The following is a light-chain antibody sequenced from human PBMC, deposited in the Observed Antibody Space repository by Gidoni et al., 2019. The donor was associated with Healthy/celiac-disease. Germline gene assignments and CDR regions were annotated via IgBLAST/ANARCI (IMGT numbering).Light chain of an antibody. CDR2: WAS. CDR3: QQDYSTPYT. Sequence: DIVMTQSPDSLAVSLGERATINCKTSQSVLYSSNNKNYLAWYQQKPGQPPKLLIYWASTRESGFPDRLSGSGSGTDFTLTISSLQAEDVAVYYCQQDYSTPYTFGQGTKLEIK. CDR1: QSVLYSSNNKNY. V-gene: IGKV4-1*01. J-gene: IGKJ2*01.